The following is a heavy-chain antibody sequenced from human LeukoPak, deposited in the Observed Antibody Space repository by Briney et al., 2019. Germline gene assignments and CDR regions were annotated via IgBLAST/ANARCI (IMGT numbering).Heavy chain of an antibody. V-gene: IGHV4-61*01. Sequence: PSETLSLTCTVSGGSVSSGSYYWSWIRQPPGKGLGWIGYIYYSGSTNYNPSLKSRVTISVDTSKNQFSLKLSSVTAADTAVYYCARLSGGSFSFDYWGQGTLVTVSS. J-gene: IGHJ4*02. D-gene: IGHD2-15*01. CDR3: ARLSGGSFSFDY. CDR2: IYYSGST. CDR1: GGSVSSGSYY.